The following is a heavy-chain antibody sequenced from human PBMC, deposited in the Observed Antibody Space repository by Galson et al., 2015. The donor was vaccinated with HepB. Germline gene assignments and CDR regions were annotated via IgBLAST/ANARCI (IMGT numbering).Heavy chain of an antibody. Sequence: SVKVSCKASGYTFTSYGISWVRQAPGQGLEWMGWISAYNGNTNYAQKLQGRVTMTTDTSTSTAYMELRSLRSDDTAVYYCARYYTIFGVVIPSDYWGQGTLVTVSS. CDR2: ISAYNGNT. CDR1: GYTFTSYG. D-gene: IGHD3-3*01. V-gene: IGHV1-18*04. J-gene: IGHJ4*02. CDR3: ARYYTIFGVVIPSDY.